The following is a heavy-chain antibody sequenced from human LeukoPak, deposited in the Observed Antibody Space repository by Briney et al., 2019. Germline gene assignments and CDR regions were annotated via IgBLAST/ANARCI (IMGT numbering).Heavy chain of an antibody. CDR3: ARDSYGGPWYNWFDP. D-gene: IGHD4-23*01. V-gene: IGHV4-30-4*01. CDR1: GGSISSGDYY. Sequence: SQTLSLTCTVSGGSISSGDYYWRWLRQPPGMGLEWIGYIYYSGSTYYNPSLKSRVTISVDTSKNQFALKLSSVTAADTAVYYCARDSYGGPWYNWFDPWGQGTLVTVSS. CDR2: IYYSGST. J-gene: IGHJ5*02.